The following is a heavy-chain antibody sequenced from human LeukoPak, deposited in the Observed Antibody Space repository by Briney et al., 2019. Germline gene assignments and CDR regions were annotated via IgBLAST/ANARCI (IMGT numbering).Heavy chain of an antibody. CDR2: IYYSGST. Sequence: SETLSLTCTVSGGSISSSSYYWGWIRQPPGKGLEWIGSIYYSGSTYYNPSLKSRVTISVDTSKNQFSLKLSSVTAADTAVYYCARADWSGYSPLDPWGQGTLVTVSS. CDR3: ARADWSGYSPLDP. V-gene: IGHV4-39*07. D-gene: IGHD3-3*01. CDR1: GGSISSSSYY. J-gene: IGHJ5*02.